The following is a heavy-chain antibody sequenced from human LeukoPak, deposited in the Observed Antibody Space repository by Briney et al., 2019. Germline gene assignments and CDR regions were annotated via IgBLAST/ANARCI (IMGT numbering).Heavy chain of an antibody. J-gene: IGHJ4*02. V-gene: IGHV1-69*01. CDR2: IINIFGTA. Sequence: SVTVSCTASGGTFSSYAMSWVRQAPGKGLEWMGGIINIFGTANYAQKFKGRVTITEDETKRTAYMEVSRRRSEETAVYYCARGVVVAATNYFDSSGQGALVTVSS. CDR3: ARGVVVAATNYFDS. D-gene: IGHD2-15*01. CDR1: GGTFSSYA.